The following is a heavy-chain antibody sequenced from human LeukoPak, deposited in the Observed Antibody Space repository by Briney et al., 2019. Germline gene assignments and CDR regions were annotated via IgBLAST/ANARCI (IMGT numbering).Heavy chain of an antibody. V-gene: IGHV4-39*01. CDR1: GGSISSSSYY. CDR2: IYYSGST. CDR3: ARHYDSSSWFDY. Sequence: SETLSLTCTVSGGSISSSSYYWGWMRQPPGKGLEWIGSIYYSGSTYYNPSLKSRVTISVDTSKNQFSLKLSSVTAADTAVYYCARHYDSSSWFDYWGQGTLVTVSS. J-gene: IGHJ4*02. D-gene: IGHD6-13*01.